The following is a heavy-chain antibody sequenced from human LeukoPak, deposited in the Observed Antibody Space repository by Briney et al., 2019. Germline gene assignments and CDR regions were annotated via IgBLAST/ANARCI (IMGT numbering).Heavy chain of an antibody. CDR2: ISGSGVDT. V-gene: IGHV3-23*01. J-gene: IGHJ5*02. CDR3: AKDRPRDYSSRQGFSDNWFDP. D-gene: IGHD3-22*01. Sequence: PGGSLRLSCAASGFTFSTYAMTWVRQAPGRGLEWVSVISGSGVDTFYADSVKGRFTISRDNSKNTLYLQRDSLRAEDTAIYYCAKDRPRDYSSRQGFSDNWFDPWGQGTLVTVSS. CDR1: GFTFSTYA.